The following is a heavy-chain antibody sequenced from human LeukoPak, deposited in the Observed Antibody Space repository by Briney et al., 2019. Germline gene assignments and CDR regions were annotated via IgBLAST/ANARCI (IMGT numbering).Heavy chain of an antibody. Sequence: ASVKVSCKASGYTFTSYDINWVRQAPGQGLEWMGTINPSGGGTSYSPKFQGRVTMTTDTSTSTVYMELISLRSEDTAVYYCARRSGWIWGQGSLVTVSS. CDR1: GYTFTSYD. V-gene: IGHV1-46*01. CDR2: INPSGGGT. D-gene: IGHD6-19*01. J-gene: IGHJ4*02. CDR3: ARRSGWI.